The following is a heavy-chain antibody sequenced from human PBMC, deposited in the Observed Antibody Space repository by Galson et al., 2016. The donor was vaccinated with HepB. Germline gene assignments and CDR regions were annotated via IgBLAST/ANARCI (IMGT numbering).Heavy chain of an antibody. Sequence: SVKVSCKGSGYSFTNYQINWVRQATGQGPEWLGWMNPNSGNTLYAQKFWGRVTMTSDTSISTAYMELSSLTSEDTAIYYCARGVVCHGDRCTYTGMDVWGQGTTVTVSS. V-gene: IGHV1-8*02. CDR1: GYSFTNYQ. CDR2: MNPNSGNT. D-gene: IGHD2-21*02. J-gene: IGHJ6*02. CDR3: ARGVVCHGDRCTYTGMDV.